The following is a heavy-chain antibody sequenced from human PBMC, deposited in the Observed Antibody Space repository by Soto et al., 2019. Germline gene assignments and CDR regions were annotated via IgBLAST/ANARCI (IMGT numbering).Heavy chain of an antibody. CDR2: IYYSGST. Sequence: SETLSLTCTVSGGSINNYYWSWIRQPPGKGLEWIGYIYYSGSTNYNPSLKSRVTISVDTSKNQFSLKLSSVTAADTAVYYCARRYGGNFDYWGQGTLVTVPQ. CDR1: GGSINNYY. D-gene: IGHD1-26*01. V-gene: IGHV4-59*01. CDR3: ARRYGGNFDY. J-gene: IGHJ4*02.